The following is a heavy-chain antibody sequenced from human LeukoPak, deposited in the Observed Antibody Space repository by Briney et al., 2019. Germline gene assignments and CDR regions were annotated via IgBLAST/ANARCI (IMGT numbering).Heavy chain of an antibody. Sequence: GESLKISCKGSGYNFSNYGIGWVRQMPGKGLEWMGLINPGDSHAIYSPSFQGQVTISADKSISAAYLQWSSLKASDTAMYYCARHGVGAGLAAAYIWGQGTLLTVSS. J-gene: IGHJ4*02. CDR1: GYNFSNYG. CDR3: ARHGVGAGLAAAYI. D-gene: IGHD6-13*01. CDR2: INPGDSHA. V-gene: IGHV5-51*01.